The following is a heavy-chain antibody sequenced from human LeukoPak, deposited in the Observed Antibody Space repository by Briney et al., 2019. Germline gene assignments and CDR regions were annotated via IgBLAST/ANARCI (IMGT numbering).Heavy chain of an antibody. Sequence: SETLSLTCTVSGGSISSYYWSWIRQPPGKGLELIGYIYYSGSTNYNPSLKSRVTISVDTSKNQFSLKLSSVTAADTAVYYCARLVGSWSYKADRIWFDPWGQGTLLTVSS. CDR3: ARLVGSWSYKADRIWFDP. D-gene: IGHD3-10*01. CDR2: IYYSGST. CDR1: GGSISSYY. V-gene: IGHV4-59*01. J-gene: IGHJ5*02.